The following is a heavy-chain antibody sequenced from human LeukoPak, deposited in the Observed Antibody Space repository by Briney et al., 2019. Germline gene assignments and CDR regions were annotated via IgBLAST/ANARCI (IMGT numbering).Heavy chain of an antibody. CDR1: GGSFSGYY. J-gene: IGHJ3*02. CDR3: ASGYSGSTGAFDI. V-gene: IGHV4-34*01. CDR2: INHSGST. Sequence: SETLSLTCAVYGGSFSGYYWSWIRQPPGKGLEWIGEINHSGSTNYNPSLKSRVTISVDTSKNQFSLKLSSVTAADTAVYYCASGYSGSTGAFDIWGQGTMVTVSS. D-gene: IGHD5-12*01.